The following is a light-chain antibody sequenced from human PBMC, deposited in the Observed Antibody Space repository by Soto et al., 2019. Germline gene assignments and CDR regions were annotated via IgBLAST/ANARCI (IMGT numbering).Light chain of an antibody. J-gene: IGKJ2*01. CDR1: QSVSSN. CDR2: GAS. V-gene: IGKV3-15*01. CDR3: QQYNNCPPPYT. Sequence: EIEMTQSPATLSVSLGDRATISCRASQSVSSNLAWYQQKPGKAPRLLIYGASTRATGIPARFSGSGSGTEFTLTISSMQSEAFAVDYCQQYNNCPPPYTFGQGTKLEIK.